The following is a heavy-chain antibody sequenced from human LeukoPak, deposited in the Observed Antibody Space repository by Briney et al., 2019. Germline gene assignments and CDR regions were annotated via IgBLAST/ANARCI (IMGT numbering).Heavy chain of an antibody. CDR1: GFTFSSYD. CDR2: IGTAGDI. V-gene: IGHV3-13*01. CDR3: ARDRGRYYMDV. J-gene: IGHJ6*03. Sequence: PGGSLRLSCAASGFTFSSYDMHWVRQATGKGLEWVSGIGTAGDIYYSGSVKGRLTISRENAKNSLYLQMKSLRAGDTAVYYCARDRGRYYMDVWGKGTTVTISS. D-gene: IGHD6-25*01.